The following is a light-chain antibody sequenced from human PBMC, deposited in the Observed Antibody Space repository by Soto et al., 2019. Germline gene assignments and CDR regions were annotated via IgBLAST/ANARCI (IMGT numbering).Light chain of an antibody. Sequence: EIVMTQSPATLSVSPVERATLSCRASRNVGSKLAWYIQKPGQSPRLLIAGASTRAADFPARFSGSGSGTEFILTISSLQSEDFATYYCQQYNSYFQTFGQGTKVDIK. J-gene: IGKJ1*01. CDR2: GAS. CDR1: RNVGSK. V-gene: IGKV3-15*01. CDR3: QQYNSYFQT.